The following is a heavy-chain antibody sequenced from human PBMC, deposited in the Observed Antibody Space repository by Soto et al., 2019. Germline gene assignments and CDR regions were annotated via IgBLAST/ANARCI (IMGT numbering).Heavy chain of an antibody. CDR2: IYYSGST. Sequence: SETLSLTCTVSGGSISSSSYYWGWIRQPPGKGLEWIGSIYYSGSTYYNPSLKSRVTISVDTSKNQFSLKLSSVTAADTAVYYCARSQNNMAVAALNFDYWGQGTLVTVSS. J-gene: IGHJ4*02. CDR3: ARSQNNMAVAALNFDY. D-gene: IGHD6-19*01. CDR1: GGSISSSSYY. V-gene: IGHV4-39*01.